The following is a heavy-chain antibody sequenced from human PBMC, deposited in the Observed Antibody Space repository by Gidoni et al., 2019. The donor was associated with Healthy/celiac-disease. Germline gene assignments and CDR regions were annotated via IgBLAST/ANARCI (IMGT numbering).Heavy chain of an antibody. V-gene: IGHV4-34*01. J-gene: IGHJ4*02. D-gene: IGHD3-10*01. Sequence: VQLQQWGAGLLKPSETLSLPCAVYGGSFSGYYWSWNRQPPGKGLGWIGEINHSGSPNYNPTLKSRVTISVDTSKNQFSLKLSSVTAADTAVYYCARAPFITMVRGFDYWGQGTLVTVSS. CDR1: GGSFSGYY. CDR2: INHSGSP. CDR3: ARAPFITMVRGFDY.